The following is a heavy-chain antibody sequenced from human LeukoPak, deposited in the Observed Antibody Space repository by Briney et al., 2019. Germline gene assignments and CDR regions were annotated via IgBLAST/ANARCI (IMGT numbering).Heavy chain of an antibody. Sequence: GGSLRLSCVASQFTFSSYAMSWVRQAPGKGLEWVSTTSDRGDNTHHADSVKGRFTISRDNSKNTLYLQMNSLRDEDTAVYYCAKDAVPAALGEYFFDYWGQGARVTVSS. CDR2: TSDRGDNT. CDR3: AKDAVPAALGEYFFDY. J-gene: IGHJ4*02. D-gene: IGHD2-2*01. CDR1: QFTFSSYA. V-gene: IGHV3-23*01.